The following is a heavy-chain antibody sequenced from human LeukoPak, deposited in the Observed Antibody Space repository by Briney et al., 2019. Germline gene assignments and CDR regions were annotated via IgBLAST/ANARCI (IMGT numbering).Heavy chain of an antibody. CDR2: IYTSGST. V-gene: IGHV4-4*07. Sequence: SGTLSLTCTVSGGSISHYFWSWFRQPAGKGLEWIGRIYTSGSTSYNPSLKSRVTMSVDTSKNQFSLKLSSVTAADTAVYYCARDGGPLGYCSSTSCPYYMDVWGKGTTVTISS. CDR3: ARDGGPLGYCSSTSCPYYMDV. D-gene: IGHD2-2*01. CDR1: GGSISHYF. J-gene: IGHJ6*03.